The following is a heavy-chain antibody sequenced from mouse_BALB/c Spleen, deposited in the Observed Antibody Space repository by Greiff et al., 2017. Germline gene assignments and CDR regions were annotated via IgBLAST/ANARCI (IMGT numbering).Heavy chain of an antibody. CDR1: GFTFSSYA. D-gene: IGHD2-14*01. CDR2: INSNGGST. V-gene: IGHV5-6-3*01. J-gene: IGHJ3*01. Sequence: EVQGVESGGGLVKPGGSLKLSCAASGFTFSSYAMSWVRQTPDKRLELVATINSNGGSTYYPDSVKGRFTISRDNAKNTLYLQMSSLKSEDTAMYYCARDFHYYRSAWFAYWGQGTLVTVSA. CDR3: ARDFHYYRSAWFAY.